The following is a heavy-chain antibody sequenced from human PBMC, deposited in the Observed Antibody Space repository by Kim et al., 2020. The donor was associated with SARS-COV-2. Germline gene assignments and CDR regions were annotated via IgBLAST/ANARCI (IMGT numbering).Heavy chain of an antibody. V-gene: IGHV3-9*01. Sequence: GGSLRLSCAASGFTFDDYAMHWVRQAPGKGLEWVSGISWNSGSIGYADSVKGRFTISRDNAKNSLYLQMNSLRAEDTALYYCAKTIAAAGGVFDYWGQGT. CDR3: AKTIAAAGGVFDY. J-gene: IGHJ4*02. D-gene: IGHD6-13*01. CDR2: ISWNSGSI. CDR1: GFTFDDYA.